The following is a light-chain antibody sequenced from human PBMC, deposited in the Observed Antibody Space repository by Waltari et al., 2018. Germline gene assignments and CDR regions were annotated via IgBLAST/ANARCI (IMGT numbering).Light chain of an antibody. J-gene: IGKJ2*01. CDR3: HQFGDPPHT. Sequence: ETVLTQSPGTLSLSPGERATLPCRTSLPVTNNYVGWYQQKPGQAPRLLINGLASRVPGVPDRFRGSGSGTDFTLTITQLEPEDFAVYYCHQFGDPPHTFGQGTRV. CDR1: LPVTNNY. CDR2: GLA. V-gene: IGKV3-20*01.